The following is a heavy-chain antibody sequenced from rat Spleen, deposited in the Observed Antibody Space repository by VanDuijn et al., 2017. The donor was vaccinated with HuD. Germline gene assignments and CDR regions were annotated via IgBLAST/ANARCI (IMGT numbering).Heavy chain of an antibody. CDR1: GFTFSSYD. Sequence: EVQLVESGGGLVQPGGSLKLSCVASGFTFSSYDMAWVRQAPTKGLEWVASISPSGGITYYRDSVKGRFTISRNNAKSTLFLQMDSLRSEDTATYYCARRHYGYTDYFDYWGQGVMVTVSS. CDR3: ARRHYGYTDYFDY. D-gene: IGHD1-9*01. V-gene: IGHV5-25*01. J-gene: IGHJ2*01. CDR2: ISPSGGIT.